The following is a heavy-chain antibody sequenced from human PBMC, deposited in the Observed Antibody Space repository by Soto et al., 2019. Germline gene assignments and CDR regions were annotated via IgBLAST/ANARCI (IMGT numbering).Heavy chain of an antibody. CDR3: AKGGDPDIVATVGY. V-gene: IGHV3-23*01. CDR1: GFTFSSYA. D-gene: IGHD5-12*01. Sequence: EVQLLESGGGLVQPGGSLRLSCAASGFTFSSYAMSWVRQAPGKGLEWVSAISGSGGSTYYADSVKGRFTIARDNSKNSLYLQMNSLRAEDTAVYYCAKGGDPDIVATVGYWGQGTLVTVSS. CDR2: ISGSGGST. J-gene: IGHJ4*02.